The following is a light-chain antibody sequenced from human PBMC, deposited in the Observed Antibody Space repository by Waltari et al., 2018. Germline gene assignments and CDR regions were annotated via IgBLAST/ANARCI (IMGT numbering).Light chain of an antibody. CDR3: QHYVRLPAT. CDR2: GAS. Sequence: EVVLTQYPGTLSLSLGDRAHLACTTCQSVGTSLAWYQQKPGQAPTLLIYGASRRATGIPDRFSGSGSGTDFSLTISRLEPEDFAVYYCQHYVRLPATFGQGTKVEI. CDR1: QSVGTS. J-gene: IGKJ1*01. V-gene: IGKV3-20*01.